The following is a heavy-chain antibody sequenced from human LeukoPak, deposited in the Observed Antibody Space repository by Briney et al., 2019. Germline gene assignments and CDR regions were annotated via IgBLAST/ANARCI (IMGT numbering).Heavy chain of an antibody. V-gene: IGHV4-4*07. Sequence: PSETLSLTCTVSGGSISSYYWSWIRQPAGKGLEWIGRIYTSGSTNYNPSLKSRVTMSVDTSKNQFSLKLSSVTAADTAVYCCASSAVAGTAHYYYYGMDVWGQGTTVTVSS. D-gene: IGHD6-19*01. J-gene: IGHJ6*02. CDR2: IYTSGST. CDR1: GGSISSYY. CDR3: ASSAVAGTAHYYYYGMDV.